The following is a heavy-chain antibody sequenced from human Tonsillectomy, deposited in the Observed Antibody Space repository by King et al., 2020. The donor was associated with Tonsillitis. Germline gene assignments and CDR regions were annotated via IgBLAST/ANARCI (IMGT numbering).Heavy chain of an antibody. CDR1: GYTFTSYY. Sequence: QLVQSGAEVKKPGASVKVSCKASGYTFTSYYMHWVRQAPGQGLEWMGIINPSGGSTSYAQTFQGRVTMTRDTATRTVYKELSSLRSEDTAVYYCARAGTTVVTHFDYWGQGTLVTVSS. CDR3: ARAGTTVVTHFDY. CDR2: INPSGGST. V-gene: IGHV1-46*03. D-gene: IGHD4-23*01. J-gene: IGHJ4*02.